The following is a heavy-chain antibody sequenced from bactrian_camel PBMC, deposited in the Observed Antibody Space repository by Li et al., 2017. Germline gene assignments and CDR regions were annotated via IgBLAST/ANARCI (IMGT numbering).Heavy chain of an antibody. D-gene: IGHD3*01. Sequence: HVQLVESGGGSVQPGGSLRLSCVVSGLSFSTYDMYWVRQAPGKGLEWVSTIHIPGTTSYTDSVKGRFTISRDNAKNMVYLQMNSLKPEDTAVYYCTKDLSYGTRDWTRSTRGRGTQVTVS. CDR3: TKDLSYGTRDWTRST. V-gene: IGHV3S1*01. CDR2: IHIPGTT. CDR1: GLSFSTYD. J-gene: IGHJ4*01.